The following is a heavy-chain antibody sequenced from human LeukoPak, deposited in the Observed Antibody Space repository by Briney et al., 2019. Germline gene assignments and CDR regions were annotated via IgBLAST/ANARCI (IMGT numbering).Heavy chain of an antibody. D-gene: IGHD5-18*01. V-gene: IGHV3-30*03. CDR3: AREGAVQLWERDYYYMDV. J-gene: IGHJ6*03. CDR2: ISYDGSNK. Sequence: PGGSLRLSCAASGFTFSTYGMHWVRQAPGKGLEWVAVISYDGSNKYYADSVKGRFTISRDNSKNTLYLQMNSLRAEDTAVYYCAREGAVQLWERDYYYMDVWGKGTTVTVSS. CDR1: GFTFSTYG.